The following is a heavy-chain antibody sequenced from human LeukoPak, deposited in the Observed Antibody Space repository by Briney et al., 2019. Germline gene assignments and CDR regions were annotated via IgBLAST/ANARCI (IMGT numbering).Heavy chain of an antibody. CDR2: ISAYNGNT. CDR3: ARDKDRYQLLNNWFDP. D-gene: IGHD2-2*01. Sequence: ASVKVSCKASGYTFTSYGISWVRQAPGQGLEWMGWISAYNGNTNYAPKLQGRVTMTTDTSTSTAYMELRSLRSDDTAVYYCARDKDRYQLLNNWFDPWGQGTLVTVSS. CDR1: GYTFTSYG. J-gene: IGHJ5*02. V-gene: IGHV1-18*01.